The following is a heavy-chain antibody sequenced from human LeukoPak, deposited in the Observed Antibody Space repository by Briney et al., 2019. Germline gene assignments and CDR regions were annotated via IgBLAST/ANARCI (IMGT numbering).Heavy chain of an antibody. CDR2: IKQDGSEK. J-gene: IGHJ3*02. CDR1: GFTFSSYW. Sequence: GGSLRLSCAASGFTFSSYWMSWVRQAPGKGLEWVANIKQDGSEKYYVDSVKGRFTISRDNAKNSLYLQMNRLRAEDTAVYYCAREWYYYDSSGYDAFDIWGQGTMVTVSS. CDR3: AREWYYYDSSGYDAFDI. V-gene: IGHV3-7*01. D-gene: IGHD3-22*01.